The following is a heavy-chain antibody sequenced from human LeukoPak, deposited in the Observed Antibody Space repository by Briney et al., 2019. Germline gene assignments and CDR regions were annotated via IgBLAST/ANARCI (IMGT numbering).Heavy chain of an antibody. CDR1: GYTFTSYY. CDR3: ARDLSGYYDSSGPGYYFDY. D-gene: IGHD3-22*01. Sequence: ASVKVSCKASGYTFTSYYMHWVRQAPGQGLEWMGIINPSGGSTSYAQKFQGRVTMTRDTSTSTVYMELSSLRSEDTAVYYCARDLSGYYDSSGPGYYFDYWGQGTLVTVSS. J-gene: IGHJ4*02. V-gene: IGHV1-46*01. CDR2: INPSGGST.